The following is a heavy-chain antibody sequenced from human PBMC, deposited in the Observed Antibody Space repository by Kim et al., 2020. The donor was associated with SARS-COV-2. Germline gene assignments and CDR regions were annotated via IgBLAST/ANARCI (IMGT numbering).Heavy chain of an antibody. V-gene: IGHV1-8*01. D-gene: IGHD6-13*01. CDR2: MNPNSDNT. J-gene: IGHJ6*02. CDR1: GYTFTSYD. CDR3: ARDLAPAGTNYYGMDV. Sequence: ASVKVSCKASGYTFTSYDINWVRQATGQGLEWMGWMNPNSDNTGYAQKFQGRVTMTRNTSISTAYMELSSLRSEDTAVYYCARDLAPAGTNYYGMDVWGQGTTVTVSS.